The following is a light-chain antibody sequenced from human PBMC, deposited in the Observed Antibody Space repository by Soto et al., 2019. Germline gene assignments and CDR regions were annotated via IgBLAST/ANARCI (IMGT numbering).Light chain of an antibody. V-gene: IGKV1-33*01. J-gene: IGKJ5*01. CDR3: QQYDNRPIT. Sequence: DIQMTQSPSSLSASVGDRVTITCQASQDISNYLNWYQQKPGQAPKLLIYDASNLETGVPSRFSGSGSGTDFTFTISSLQPEEIATYYCQQYDNRPITFGQGTRLEIK. CDR2: DAS. CDR1: QDISNY.